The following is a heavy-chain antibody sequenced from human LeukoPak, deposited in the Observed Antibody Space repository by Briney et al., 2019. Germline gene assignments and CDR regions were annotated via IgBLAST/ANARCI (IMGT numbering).Heavy chain of an antibody. CDR1: GGTFSIYA. Sequence: ASVKVSCKASGGTFSIYAISWVRQAPGQGLEWMGGIIPIFGTANYAQKFQGRVTITADESTSTAYMELSSLRSEDTAVYYCARPPGHYYDSSGYYQSEFQHWGQGTLVTVSS. D-gene: IGHD3-22*01. J-gene: IGHJ1*01. CDR2: IIPIFGTA. CDR3: ARPPGHYYDSSGYYQSEFQH. V-gene: IGHV1-69*13.